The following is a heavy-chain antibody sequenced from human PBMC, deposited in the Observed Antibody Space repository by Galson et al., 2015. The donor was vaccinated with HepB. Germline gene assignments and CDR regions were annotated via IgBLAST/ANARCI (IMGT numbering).Heavy chain of an antibody. V-gene: IGHV3-21*01. CDR2: ISSSSIYI. D-gene: IGHD3-22*01. J-gene: IGHJ4*02. CDR1: GFSFSSYS. CDR3: ARGKYDSGTDYYFDY. Sequence: SLRLSCAASGFSFSSYSMNWVRQAPGKGLEWVSAISSSSIYIYQADSVKSRFTTSRDNAKNSLYLQMNSLRAEDTAVYYCARGKYDSGTDYYFDYWGQGTLVTVSS.